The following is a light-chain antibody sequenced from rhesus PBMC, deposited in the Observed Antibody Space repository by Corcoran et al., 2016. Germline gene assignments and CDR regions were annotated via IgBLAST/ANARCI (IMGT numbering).Light chain of an antibody. CDR3: CSFTTSDTYI. Sequence: QTAPTQPPSVSGSLGQSVTISCTGPSSDVGGYTYDSWYQQHPGKAPNLMIYGVAKRPSGVSDRFSGSKSGNTASLTISGLQAEDAAAYYCCSFTTSDTYIFGPGTRLTVL. J-gene: IGLJ1*01. CDR1: SSDVGGYTY. CDR2: GVA. V-gene: IGLV2S7*01.